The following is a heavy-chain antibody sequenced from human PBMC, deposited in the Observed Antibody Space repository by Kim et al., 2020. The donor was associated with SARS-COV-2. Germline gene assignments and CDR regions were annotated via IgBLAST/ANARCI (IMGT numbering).Heavy chain of an antibody. Sequence: ASVKVSCKASGYTFTSYAMNWVRQAPGQGLEWMGWINTNTGNPTYAQGFTGRFVFSLDTSVSTAYLQISSLKAEDTAVYYCARVPPFTDILTGYSNWFDPWGQGTLVTVSS. D-gene: IGHD3-9*01. J-gene: IGHJ5*02. CDR3: ARVPPFTDILTGYSNWFDP. CDR2: INTNTGNP. V-gene: IGHV7-4-1*02. CDR1: GYTFTSYA.